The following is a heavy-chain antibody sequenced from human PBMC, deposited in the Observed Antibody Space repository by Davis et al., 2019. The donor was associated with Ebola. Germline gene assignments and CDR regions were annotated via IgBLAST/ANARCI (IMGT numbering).Heavy chain of an antibody. CDR1: GFTFNTCS. J-gene: IGHJ4*02. D-gene: IGHD5-24*01. Sequence: GESLKISCAASGFTFNTCSMNWVRQTPEKRMEWISYIHYTSSIIYYAASVKGRFTISRDNAKKSLYLQMNSLRDEDTAVYYCAAAPCDRDGHYFSYWGQGALVTVSS. CDR2: IHYTSSII. V-gene: IGHV3-48*02. CDR3: AAAPCDRDGHYFSY.